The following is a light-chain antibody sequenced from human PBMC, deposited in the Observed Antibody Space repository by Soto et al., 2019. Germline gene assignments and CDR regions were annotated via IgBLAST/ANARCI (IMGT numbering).Light chain of an antibody. V-gene: IGKV3-20*01. CDR3: QQYGNSPT. CDR1: QSVSSSY. J-gene: IGKJ1*01. CDR2: GAS. Sequence: EIVLTHSPGTLSLSPGERTTLSCRASQSVSSSYLAWYQQKPGQAPRLLLYGASSRATGIPDRFSGSGSGTDFTLTISRLEPEDFAMYYCQQYGNSPTFGQGTKVDIK.